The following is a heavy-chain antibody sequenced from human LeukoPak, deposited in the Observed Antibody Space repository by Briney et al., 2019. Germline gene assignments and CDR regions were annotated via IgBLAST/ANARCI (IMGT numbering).Heavy chain of an antibody. CDR2: ISGSGSST. Sequence: PGGSLRLSCAASGFTFSNYAMNWVRQAPGKGLEWVSGISGSGSSTYYADSVKGRFTTSRDNSKNTLYLQMNSLRAEDTATYYCAKDHSTVPYYFDYWGQGTLVTVSS. D-gene: IGHD5/OR15-5a*01. CDR1: GFTFSNYA. CDR3: AKDHSTVPYYFDY. V-gene: IGHV3-23*01. J-gene: IGHJ4*02.